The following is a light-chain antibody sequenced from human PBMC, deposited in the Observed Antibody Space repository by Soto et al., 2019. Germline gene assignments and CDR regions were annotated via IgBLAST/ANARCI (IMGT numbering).Light chain of an antibody. CDR3: QQYNSFWT. CDR2: DAS. V-gene: IGKV1-5*01. Sequence: DIQMTQSPATLSASVGDRVTITCRASQSISSWSAWYQQKPGKAPKLLIYDASYLERGVPSRFSGSGSGTEFTLTFSSLQPDDLATYYCQQYNSFWTFGQGTKVDIK. J-gene: IGKJ1*01. CDR1: QSISSW.